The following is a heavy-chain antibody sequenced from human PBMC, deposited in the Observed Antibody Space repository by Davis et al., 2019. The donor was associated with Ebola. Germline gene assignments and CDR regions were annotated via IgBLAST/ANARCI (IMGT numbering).Heavy chain of an antibody. Sequence: SETLSLTCAVYGGSFSGYYWSWIRQPPGKGLEWIGEINHSGSTNYNPSLKSRVTISVDTSKNQFSLKLSSVTAADTAVYYCARLGDSSGYYGLDYWGQGTLVTVSS. CDR1: GGSFSGYY. V-gene: IGHV4-34*01. CDR3: ARLGDSSGYYGLDY. J-gene: IGHJ4*02. D-gene: IGHD3-22*01. CDR2: INHSGST.